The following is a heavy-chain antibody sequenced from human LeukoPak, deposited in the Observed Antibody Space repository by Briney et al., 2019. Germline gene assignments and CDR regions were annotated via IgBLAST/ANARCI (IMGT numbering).Heavy chain of an antibody. V-gene: IGHV3-21*01. CDR1: GFTFSSYT. Sequence: GGSLRLSCAASGFTFSSYTMNWVRQAPGKGLEWVSSISSSSSYIYYADSVKGRFTISRDNAKNTLYLQINSLRAEDTAVYYCAKGGTTVVDYWGQGTLVTVSS. CDR3: AKGGTTVVDY. J-gene: IGHJ4*02. D-gene: IGHD4-23*01. CDR2: ISSSSSYI.